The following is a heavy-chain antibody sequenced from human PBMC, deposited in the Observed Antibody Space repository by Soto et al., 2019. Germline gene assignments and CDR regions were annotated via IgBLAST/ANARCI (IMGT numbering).Heavy chain of an antibody. CDR3: ARTHYYDRSGYYYRAFDI. CDR1: GGTFSSYA. V-gene: IGHV1-69*06. D-gene: IGHD3-22*01. CDR2: TIPIFGAA. J-gene: IGHJ3*02. Sequence: GASVKVSCKASGGTFSSYAISWVRQAPGQGLEWMGGTIPIFGAANYAQKFQGRVTITADKSTSTAYMELSSLRSEDTAVYYCARTHYYDRSGYYYRAFDIWGQGTMVTVSS.